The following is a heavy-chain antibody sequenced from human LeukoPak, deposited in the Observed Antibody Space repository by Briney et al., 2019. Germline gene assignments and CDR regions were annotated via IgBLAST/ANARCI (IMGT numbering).Heavy chain of an antibody. CDR1: GFNFRAYG. V-gene: IGHV3-23*01. Sequence: GGSLRLSCAASGFNFRAYGMSWVRQAPGKGLEWVSTISGSGDSTYHADSVKGRFTISRDNSKNTLSLQMNSLRAEDTAVYFCARDYFGSGTYYPYQYYGMDVWGQGTTVTVSS. J-gene: IGHJ6*02. D-gene: IGHD3-10*01. CDR2: ISGSGDST. CDR3: ARDYFGSGTYYPYQYYGMDV.